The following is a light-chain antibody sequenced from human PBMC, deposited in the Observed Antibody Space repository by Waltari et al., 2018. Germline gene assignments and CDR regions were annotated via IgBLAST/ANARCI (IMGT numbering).Light chain of an antibody. V-gene: IGKV4-1*01. CDR1: QSVFHSSTYGNA. Sequence: DIVMTQSPDFLPVSLGDRPTISCRPSQSVFHSSTYGNAIAWFQQRPGQPPKLLIYWTSTRESGVPDRFSGSGSGTDFTLTISSLQAEDVAVYYCQQYYSIPYTFGPGTKLEIK. J-gene: IGKJ2*01. CDR2: WTS. CDR3: QQYYSIPYT.